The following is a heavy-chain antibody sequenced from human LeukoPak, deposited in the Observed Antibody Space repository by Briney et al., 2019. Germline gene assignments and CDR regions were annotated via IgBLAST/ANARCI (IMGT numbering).Heavy chain of an antibody. D-gene: IGHD6-13*01. CDR1: GGSISSYY. V-gene: IGHV4-59*12. Sequence: SETLSLTCTVSGGSISSYYWSWIRQPPGKGLEWIGYIYYSGSTNYNPSLKSRVTISVDTSKNQFSLKLSSVTAADTAVYYCARVPGFSSSWYINWFDPWGQGTLVTVSS. CDR3: ARVPGFSSSWYINWFDP. CDR2: IYYSGST. J-gene: IGHJ5*02.